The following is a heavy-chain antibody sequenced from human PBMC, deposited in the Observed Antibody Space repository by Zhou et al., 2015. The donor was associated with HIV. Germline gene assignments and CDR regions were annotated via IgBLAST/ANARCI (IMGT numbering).Heavy chain of an antibody. CDR2: IGGTGDKI. CDR3: ATPRGPYSSGWTPTSASWFDP. CDR1: GFTFNRYS. Sequence: EVQLVESGGGLAQPGGSLRLSCAVSGFTFNRYSLNWVRQAPAKGLEWVSSIGGTGDKIFAADSVKGRFTISRDNSKNTLYLQMNSLRVEDTAVYYCATPRGPYSSGWTPTSASWFDPWGQGTLVIVSS. D-gene: IGHD6-19*01. J-gene: IGHJ5*02. V-gene: IGHV3-23*04.